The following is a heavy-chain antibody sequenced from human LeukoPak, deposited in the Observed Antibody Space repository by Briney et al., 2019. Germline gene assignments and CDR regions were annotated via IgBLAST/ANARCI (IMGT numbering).Heavy chain of an antibody. CDR1: GYTFTTYE. CDR2: MNPNSGNT. Sequence: ASVKVSCKASGYTFTTYEIHWVRQATGQGLEWMGWMNPNSGNTGYVQKFQGRVTFTRTTSINTAYMELSGLRSEDTAVYYCARGASRSFDYWGQGTLVTVSS. V-gene: IGHV1-8*03. J-gene: IGHJ4*02. CDR3: ARGASRSFDY.